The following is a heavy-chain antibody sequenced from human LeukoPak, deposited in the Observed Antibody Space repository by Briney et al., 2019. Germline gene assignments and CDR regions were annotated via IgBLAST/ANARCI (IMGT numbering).Heavy chain of an antibody. CDR3: ALASGRVDY. J-gene: IGHJ4*02. CDR2: IHYSGST. CDR1: GGSISRYY. Sequence: SETLSLTCTVSGGSISRYYWSWIRQPPGKGLEWIGYIHYSGSTNYNPSLKSRVTISVDTSKNQFSLKLSSVTAADTAVYYCALASGRVDYWGQGTLVTVSS. V-gene: IGHV4-59*08. D-gene: IGHD3-10*01.